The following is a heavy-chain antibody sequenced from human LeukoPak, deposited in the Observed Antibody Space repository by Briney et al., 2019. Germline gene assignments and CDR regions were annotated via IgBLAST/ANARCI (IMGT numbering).Heavy chain of an antibody. CDR2: MNPNSGNT. V-gene: IGHV1-8*01. CDR1: GYTFPSYD. J-gene: IGHJ4*02. CDR3: ARGPKWTGSYYYFDY. D-gene: IGHD1-26*01. Sequence: AASVKVSCKTSGYTFPSYDINWVRRATGQGLEWMGWMNPNSGNTGYTQKFQGRVTITRNTSITTAYMELSSLRSEDTAVYYCARGPKWTGSYYYFDYWGQGTLVTVSS.